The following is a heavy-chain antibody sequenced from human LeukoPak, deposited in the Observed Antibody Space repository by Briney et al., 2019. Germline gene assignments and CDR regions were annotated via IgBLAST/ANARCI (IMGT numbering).Heavy chain of an antibody. CDR3: ATGERLKASLGYFDY. J-gene: IGHJ4*02. D-gene: IGHD5-24*01. CDR2: FDPEDGET. CDR1: GYTLTELS. Sequence: ASVKLSCKVSGYTLTELSMHWVRQAPGKGLEWMGGFDPEDGETIYAQKFQGRVTMTEDTSTDTAYMELSSLRSEDTAVYYCATGERLKASLGYFDYWGQGTLVTVSS. V-gene: IGHV1-24*01.